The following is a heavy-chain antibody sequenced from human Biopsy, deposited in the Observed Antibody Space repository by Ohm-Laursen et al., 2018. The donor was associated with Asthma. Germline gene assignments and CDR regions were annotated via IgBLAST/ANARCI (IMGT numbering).Heavy chain of an antibody. D-gene: IGHD3-10*01. Sequence: SSVKVSCKTSGYTFNSAGITWVRQAPGQGLEWMGWISVYNGSTKVAQKLQDRVTMITGTSTSTAYMELRSLRPDDTAVYFCARAVDYSHYYGIDVWGQGTTVTVS. V-gene: IGHV1-18*01. CDR1: GYTFNSAG. J-gene: IGHJ6*02. CDR3: ARAVDYSHYYGIDV. CDR2: ISVYNGST.